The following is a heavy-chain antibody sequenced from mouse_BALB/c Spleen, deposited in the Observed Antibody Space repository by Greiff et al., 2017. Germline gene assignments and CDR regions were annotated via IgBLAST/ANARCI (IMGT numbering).Heavy chain of an antibody. D-gene: IGHD2-2*01. CDR3: ARKGLRLNYFDY. Sequence: VQLQESGAELMKPGASVKISCKATGYTFSSYWIEWVKQRPGHGLEWIGEILPGSGSTNYNEKFKGKATLTADKSSSTAYMQLSSLTSENSAVYFCARKGLRLNYFDYWGQGTTLTVSS. CDR2: ILPGSGST. V-gene: IGHV1-9*01. CDR1: GYTFSSYW. J-gene: IGHJ2*01.